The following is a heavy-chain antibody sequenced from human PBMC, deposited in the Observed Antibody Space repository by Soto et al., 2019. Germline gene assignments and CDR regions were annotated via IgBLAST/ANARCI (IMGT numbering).Heavy chain of an antibody. V-gene: IGHV4-4*07. CDR3: ARGSSRWDY. CDR2: IYSGGRN. CDR1: GGSISSFY. D-gene: IGHD6-13*01. Sequence: QVQLQESGPGLVKPSETLSLTCTVSGGSISSFYWSWIRQPAGKGLEWIGRIYSGGRNNYNPFLKSRVTMSVDTSKNQFSLRLSSVTAADAAMYYCARGSSRWDYWGQGTLVTVSS. J-gene: IGHJ4*02.